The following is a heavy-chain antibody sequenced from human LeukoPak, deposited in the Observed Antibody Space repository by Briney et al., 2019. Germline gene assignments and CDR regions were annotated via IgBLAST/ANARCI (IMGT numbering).Heavy chain of an antibody. CDR3: ARRVGSGWPVQH. CDR2: ISAHNGNT. J-gene: IGHJ1*01. V-gene: IGHV1-18*01. D-gene: IGHD6-19*01. CDR1: GYSFTNYG. Sequence: GASVKVSCKASGYSFTNYGIIWVRQTPGQGLQWMGWISAHNGNTNYAQKFQGRLNMTRNTSISTAYMELSSLRSEDSAVYYCARRVGSGWPVQHWGQGTLVTVSS.